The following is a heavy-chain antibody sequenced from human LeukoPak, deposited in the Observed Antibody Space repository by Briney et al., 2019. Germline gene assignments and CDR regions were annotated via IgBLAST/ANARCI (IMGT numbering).Heavy chain of an antibody. CDR2: IYYSGST. J-gene: IGHJ6*02. CDR3: ARDLLRYCSSTSCYYYYGMDV. D-gene: IGHD2-2*01. V-gene: IGHV4-59*01. Sequence: SETLSLTCTVSGGSISSYYWSWIRQPPGKGLEWIGYIYYSGSTNYNPSLKSRVTISVDTSKNQFSLKLSSVSAADTAVYYCARDLLRYCSSTSCYYYYGMDVWGQGTTVTVSS. CDR1: GGSISSYY.